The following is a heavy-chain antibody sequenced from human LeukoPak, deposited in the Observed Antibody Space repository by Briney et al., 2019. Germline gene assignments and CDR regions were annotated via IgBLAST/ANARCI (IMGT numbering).Heavy chain of an antibody. J-gene: IGHJ4*02. CDR1: SGSMYNYY. D-gene: IGHD6-13*01. V-gene: IGHV4-4*07. CDR3: ARERGSSWSLDY. Sequence: PSETLSLTCTVSSGSMYNYYWSWIRQPAGKGLVSIGRIYSSGSTNYNPSLESRVTMSVDTTKNQFSLKLSSVTAADTAVYYCARERGSSWSLDYWGQGTLVTVSS. CDR2: IYSSGST.